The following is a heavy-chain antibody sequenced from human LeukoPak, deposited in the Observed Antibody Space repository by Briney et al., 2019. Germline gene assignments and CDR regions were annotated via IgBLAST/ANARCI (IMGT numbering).Heavy chain of an antibody. CDR3: ARGREVVVAATLPYDY. CDR2: MNPNSGNT. CDR1: GYTFASYY. V-gene: IGHV1-8*03. Sequence: ASVKVSCKASGYTFASYYMHWVRQAPGQGLEWMGWMNPNSGNTGYAQKFQGRVTITRNTSISTTYMELSSLRSEDTAMYYCARGREVVVAATLPYDYWGQGTLVTVSS. D-gene: IGHD2-15*01. J-gene: IGHJ4*02.